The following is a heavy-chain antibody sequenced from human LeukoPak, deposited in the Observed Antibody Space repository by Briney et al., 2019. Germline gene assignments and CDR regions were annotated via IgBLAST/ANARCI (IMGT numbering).Heavy chain of an antibody. CDR2: IWYDGSNK. CDR3: AKDRGSWYYYGMDV. V-gene: IGHV3-30*02. Sequence: GGSLRLSCAASGFTFSSYGMHWVRQAPGKGLEWVAVIWYDGSNKYYADSVKGRFTISRDNSKNTLYLQMNSLRAEDTAVYYCAKDRGSWYYYGMDVWGQGTTVTVSS. J-gene: IGHJ6*02. D-gene: IGHD6-13*01. CDR1: GFTFSSYG.